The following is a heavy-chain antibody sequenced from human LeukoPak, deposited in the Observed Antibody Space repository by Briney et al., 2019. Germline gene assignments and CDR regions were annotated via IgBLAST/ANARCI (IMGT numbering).Heavy chain of an antibody. CDR3: TRHDYGDYALGY. CDR1: RGSISSYY. D-gene: IGHD4-17*01. CDR2: IFYTGNT. Sequence: SETLSLTCTVSRGSISSYYWAWVRQPPGKGLEWIGHIFYTGNTNYNPSLRSRVTISLDTSKNQFSLKLSSVTAADTAVYYCTRHDYGDYALGYWGQGTLVTVSS. V-gene: IGHV4-59*08. J-gene: IGHJ4*02.